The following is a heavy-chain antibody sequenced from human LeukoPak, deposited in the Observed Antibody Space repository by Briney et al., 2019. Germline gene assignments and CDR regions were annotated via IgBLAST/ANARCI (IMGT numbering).Heavy chain of an antibody. D-gene: IGHD2-8*01. CDR1: GYSFTNYW. Sequence: GESLKISCKGSGYSFTNYWIGWVRQMPGKGLEWMGIIFPDDSDTRYSPSFQGQVSISADKSISTAYLQWSSLKASDTAMYYCARHPPTGYCANGLCYTGRFGYWSQGTLVTVSS. J-gene: IGHJ4*02. CDR3: ARHPPTGYCANGLCYTGRFGY. V-gene: IGHV5-51*01. CDR2: IFPDDSDT.